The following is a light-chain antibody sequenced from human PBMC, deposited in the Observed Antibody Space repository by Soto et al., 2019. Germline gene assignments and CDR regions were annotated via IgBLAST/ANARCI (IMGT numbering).Light chain of an antibody. CDR3: QHYSRLPRT. CDR2: GAS. CDR1: QSVSSNY. Sequence: EIVLTQSPGTLSLSPGERATLPCRASQSVSSNYLAWYQQKPGQAPRLLIYGASSRATGIPDRFSGSGSGTDFTLTISRLEPEDFAVYYCQHYSRLPRTFGQGTKVEIK. J-gene: IGKJ1*01. V-gene: IGKV3-20*01.